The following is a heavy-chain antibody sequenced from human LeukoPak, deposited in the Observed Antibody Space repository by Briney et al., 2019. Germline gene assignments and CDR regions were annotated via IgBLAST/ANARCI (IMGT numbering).Heavy chain of an antibody. Sequence: KTSETLSLTCTVSGGPITNWCWSWIRQPAGKGLEWIGRFCFIGNTNYNPSLKSRVTLSVDKSKNQFFLKLSSLTAADTAIYYCATGGGDFDYWGQGTLVTVSS. CDR2: FCFIGNT. V-gene: IGHV4-4*07. D-gene: IGHD2-15*01. CDR3: ATGGGDFDY. CDR1: GGPITNWC. J-gene: IGHJ4*02.